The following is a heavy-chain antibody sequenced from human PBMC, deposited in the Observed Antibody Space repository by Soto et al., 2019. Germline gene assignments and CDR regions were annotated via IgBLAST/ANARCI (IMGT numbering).Heavy chain of an antibody. Sequence: QVQLVESGGGVVRPGRSLRLSCAASGFTFSSYGMHWVRQAPGKGLEWVAVISYDGSNKYYADSVKGRFTISRDNSKNTLYLQMNSLRAEDTAVYYCAKDLDAQYYYYYYGMDVWGQGTTVTVSS. CDR1: GFTFSSYG. CDR3: AKDLDAQYYYYYYGMDV. CDR2: ISYDGSNK. D-gene: IGHD1-1*01. V-gene: IGHV3-30*18. J-gene: IGHJ6*02.